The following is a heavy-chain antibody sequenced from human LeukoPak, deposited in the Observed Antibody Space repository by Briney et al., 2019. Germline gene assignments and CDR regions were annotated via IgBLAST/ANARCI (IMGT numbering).Heavy chain of an antibody. Sequence: PQASVKVSCKASGYTFTGYYMHWVRQAPGQGLEWMGWINPNSGGTNYAQKFQGRVTMTRDTSISTAYTELSRLRSDDTAVYYCARDCYDFWSGNNWFDPWGQGTLVTVSS. CDR2: INPNSGGT. V-gene: IGHV1-2*02. CDR1: GYTFTGYY. CDR3: ARDCYDFWSGNNWFDP. J-gene: IGHJ5*02. D-gene: IGHD3-3*01.